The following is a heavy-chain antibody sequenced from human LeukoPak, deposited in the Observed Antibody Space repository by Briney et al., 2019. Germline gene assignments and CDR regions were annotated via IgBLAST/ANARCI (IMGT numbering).Heavy chain of an antibody. CDR2: IYHSGST. CDR1: GGSISSGGYS. J-gene: IGHJ5*02. D-gene: IGHD6-19*01. Sequence: SETLSLTCTVSGGSISSGGYSWSWIRQPPGKGLEWIGYIYHSGSTYYNPSLKSRVTISVDRSKNQFSLKLSSVTAADTAVYYCARGASGWYWFDPWGQGTLVTVSS. V-gene: IGHV4-30-2*01. CDR3: ARGASGWYWFDP.